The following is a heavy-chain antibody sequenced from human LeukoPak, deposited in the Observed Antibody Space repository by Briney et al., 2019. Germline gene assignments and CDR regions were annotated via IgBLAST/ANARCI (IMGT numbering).Heavy chain of an antibody. V-gene: IGHV3-20*04. J-gene: IGHJ4*02. CDR3: ARNAYEGYSSSWFPDY. Sequence: GGSLRLSCAASGFTFSSYAMNWVRQAPGKGLEWVSGINWNGGSTGYADSVKGRFTISRDNAKNSLYLQMNSLRAEDTALYYCARNAYEGYSSSWFPDYWGQGTLVTVSS. CDR2: INWNGGST. CDR1: GFTFSSYA. D-gene: IGHD6-13*01.